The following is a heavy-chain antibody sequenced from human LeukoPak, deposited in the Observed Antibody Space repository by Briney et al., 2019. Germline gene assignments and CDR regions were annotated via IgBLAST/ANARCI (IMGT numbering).Heavy chain of an antibody. J-gene: IGHJ4*02. V-gene: IGHV1-24*01. CDR2: FDPEDGET. CDR1: GYTLTELS. CDR3: AREGTGPTPFDY. Sequence: GASVKVSCKVSGYTLTELSMHWVRQAPGKGLEWMGVFDPEDGETIYAQKFQGRVTMTEDTSTDTAYMELSRLRSKETAVYYCAREGTGPTPFDYWGQGTLVTVSP. D-gene: IGHD1-1*01.